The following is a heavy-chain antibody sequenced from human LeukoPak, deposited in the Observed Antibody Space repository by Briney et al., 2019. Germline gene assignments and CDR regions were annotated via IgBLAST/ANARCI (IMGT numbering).Heavy chain of an antibody. D-gene: IGHD6-13*01. V-gene: IGHV1-18*01. Sequence: ASVKVSCKASGYTFTSYGISWVRQAPGQGLEWMGWISAYNGNTNYAQKLQGRVTMTTDTSTSTAYMELSSLRSEDTAVYYCARCTIEAPYYYYMDVWGKGTTVTVSS. J-gene: IGHJ6*03. CDR2: ISAYNGNT. CDR3: ARCTIEAPYYYYMDV. CDR1: GYTFTSYG.